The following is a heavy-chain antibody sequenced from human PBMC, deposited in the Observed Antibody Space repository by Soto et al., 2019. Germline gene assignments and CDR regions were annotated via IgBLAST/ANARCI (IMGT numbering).Heavy chain of an antibody. CDR3: ARAWGSNWDTRDRWDC. J-gene: IGHJ4*02. D-gene: IGHD7-27*01. V-gene: IGHV3-30-3*01. Sequence: QVQLVESGGGVVQPGRSLRLSCAASGFTVSTYAMHWVRQAPGKGLQWVAVISYDGSNTYYADSVKGRFTISRDNSNNTIYLQMNSLRTEDTAVYYCARAWGSNWDTRDRWDCWGQGTLVTVSS. CDR1: GFTVSTYA. CDR2: ISYDGSNT.